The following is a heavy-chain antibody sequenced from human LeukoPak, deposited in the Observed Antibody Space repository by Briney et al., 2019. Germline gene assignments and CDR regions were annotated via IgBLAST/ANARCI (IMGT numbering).Heavy chain of an antibody. V-gene: IGHV4-34*01. Sequence: PSETLSLTCAVYGGSFSGYYWSWIRQPPGKGLEWIGGINHSGSTNYNPSLKSRVTISVDTSKNQFSLKLSSVTAADTAVYYRARDRGLYYDYIWGSYRYTRTFDPWGQGTLVTVSS. J-gene: IGHJ5*02. D-gene: IGHD3-16*02. CDR2: INHSGST. CDR1: GGSFSGYY. CDR3: ARDRGLYYDYIWGSYRYTRTFDP.